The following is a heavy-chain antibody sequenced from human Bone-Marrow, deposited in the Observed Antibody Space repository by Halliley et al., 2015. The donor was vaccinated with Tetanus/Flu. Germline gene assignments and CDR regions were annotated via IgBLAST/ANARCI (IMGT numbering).Heavy chain of an antibody. D-gene: IGHD3-22*01. CDR3: ARDSGGYYYDSSGSDY. CDR2: SSSSYI. Sequence: SSSSYIAYPESVKGRFTISRDGAKNSLYLLMNSLRVEDTAVYYCARDSGGYYYDSSGSDYWGQGTLVTVSS. J-gene: IGHJ4*02. V-gene: IGHV3-21*01.